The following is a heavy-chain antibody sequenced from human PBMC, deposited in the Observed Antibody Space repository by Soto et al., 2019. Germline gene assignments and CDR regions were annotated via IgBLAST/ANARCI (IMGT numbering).Heavy chain of an antibody. Sequence: QVQLVESGGGVVQPGRSLRLSCAASGFTFSSYGMHWVRQAPGKGLEWVAVISYDGSNKYYADSVKGRFTISRDNSKNTLYLQMNSLRAEDTAVYYCAKALTYVSEQHWGQGTLVTVSS. CDR1: GFTFSSYG. CDR2: ISYDGSNK. CDR3: AKALTYVSEQH. J-gene: IGHJ1*01. D-gene: IGHD3-16*01. V-gene: IGHV3-30*18.